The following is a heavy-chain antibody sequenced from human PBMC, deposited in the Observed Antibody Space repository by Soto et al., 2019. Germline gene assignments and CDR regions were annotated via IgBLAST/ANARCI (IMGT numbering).Heavy chain of an antibody. CDR3: XXXXXXXXXXXLPNNYAFDI. CDR1: GFTFSSYG. CDR2: ISYDGSNK. V-gene: IGHV3-30*03. J-gene: IGHJ3*02. Sequence: QVQLVESGGGVVQPGRSLRLSCAASGFTFSSYGMHWVRQAPGKGLEWVAVISYDGSNKYYADYGKGRFTIYRDNSKXXXXXXXXXXXXXXXXXXXXXXXXXXXXXXXLPNNYAFDIWGQGTMVT.